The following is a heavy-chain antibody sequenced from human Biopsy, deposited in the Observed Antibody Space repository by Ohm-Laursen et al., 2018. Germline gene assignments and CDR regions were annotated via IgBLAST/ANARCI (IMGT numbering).Heavy chain of an antibody. Sequence: ASVKVSCKVSGSRLTEVSMHWVRQAPGKGLEWMGGFDPEDDRRLDAQKFQGRLTMSADTSTDTAYMELVSLRSEDTAIYYCASLNYYDSSAPIDTIYCFEYWGQGTLVSVSS. V-gene: IGHV1-24*01. CDR1: GSRLTEVS. CDR3: ASLNYYDSSAPIDTIYCFEY. D-gene: IGHD3-22*01. J-gene: IGHJ4*02. CDR2: FDPEDDRR.